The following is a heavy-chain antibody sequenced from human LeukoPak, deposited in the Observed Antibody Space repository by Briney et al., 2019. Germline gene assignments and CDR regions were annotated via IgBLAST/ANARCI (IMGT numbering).Heavy chain of an antibody. CDR3: ATDYYDSSGYYTGTY. V-gene: IGHV3-7*03. D-gene: IGHD3-22*01. J-gene: IGHJ4*02. Sequence: GGSLRLSCAASGFTFSGYWMSWVRQAPGKGLEWVANIKKEGSEKYYVDSVKGRFTISRDNAKNSLYLQMNSLRADDTAVYYCATDYYDSSGYYTGTYWGQGTLVTVSS. CDR2: IKKEGSEK. CDR1: GFTFSGYW.